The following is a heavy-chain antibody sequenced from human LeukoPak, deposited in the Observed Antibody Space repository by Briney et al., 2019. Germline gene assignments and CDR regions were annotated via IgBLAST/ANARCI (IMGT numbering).Heavy chain of an antibody. D-gene: IGHD2-21*01. CDR1: EFTVTGYS. Sequence: GGSLRLSCAASEFTVTGYSMSWVRQAPGKGLEWVSVIYSGGSTYYADSVKGRFTISRDNSKNTLYLQMNSLRAEDTAVYYCARHLWWERAFDIWGQGTMVTVSS. CDR2: IYSGGST. CDR3: ARHLWWERAFDI. V-gene: IGHV3-53*01. J-gene: IGHJ3*02.